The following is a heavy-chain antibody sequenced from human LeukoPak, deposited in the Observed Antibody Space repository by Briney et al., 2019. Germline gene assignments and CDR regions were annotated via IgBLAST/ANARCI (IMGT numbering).Heavy chain of an antibody. CDR1: GFTFSSYW. CDR3: AKDCGLGGDRDS. Sequence: GGSLRLSCSASGFTFSSYWMHWVRQAPGKGLVWVSRINSDGSSTSYADSVKGRFTISRDNAKNTLYLQMDSLRADDTAVYYCAKDCGLGGDRDSWGQGTLVTVSS. J-gene: IGHJ4*02. CDR2: INSDGSST. V-gene: IGHV3-74*01. D-gene: IGHD2-21*01.